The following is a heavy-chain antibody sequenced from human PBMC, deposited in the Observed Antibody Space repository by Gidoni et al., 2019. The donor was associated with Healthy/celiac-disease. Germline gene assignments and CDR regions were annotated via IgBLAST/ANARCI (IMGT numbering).Heavy chain of an antibody. J-gene: IGHJ4*02. D-gene: IGHD3-9*01. CDR3: ARVPLAGYYKGGFDY. CDR2: INPNSGGT. CDR1: GYTFPGYY. V-gene: IGHV1-2*06. Sequence: QVQLVQSGAEVKKPGASAKVSCKASGYTFPGYYMHWVRQAPGQGLEWMGRINPNSGGTNYAQKFQGRVTMTRDTSISTAYMELSRLRSDDTAVYYCARVPLAGYYKGGFDYWGQGTLVTVSS.